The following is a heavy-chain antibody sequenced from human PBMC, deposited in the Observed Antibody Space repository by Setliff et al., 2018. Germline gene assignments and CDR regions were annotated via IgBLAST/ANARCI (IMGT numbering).Heavy chain of an antibody. CDR1: GGSISSGDYY. J-gene: IGHJ2*01. CDR3: ARDLRYFDWLIENWYFDL. Sequence: LSLTCTVSGGSISSGDYYWSWIRQPPGKGLEWIGYIYYSGSTYYKPSLKRRGTISVDTSKNQFSLKLSSVTAADTAVYYCARDLRYFDWLIENWYFDLWGRGTLVTVSS. V-gene: IGHV4-30-4*08. D-gene: IGHD3-9*01. CDR2: IYYSGST.